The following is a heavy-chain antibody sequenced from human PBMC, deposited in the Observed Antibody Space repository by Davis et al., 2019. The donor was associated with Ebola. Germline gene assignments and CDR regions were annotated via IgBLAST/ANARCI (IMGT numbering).Heavy chain of an antibody. CDR3: TRNPPRERLQYFDLFDN. J-gene: IGHJ4*02. CDR1: GFTFSSYV. Sequence: GGSLRLSCAASGFTFSSYVMSWVRQAPGKGLEWVSTISGSDGSTYSADSVKGRFTISRDNSKNTLYLQMNSLKTEDTAVYYCTRNPPRERLQYFDLFDNWGQGTLVTVSS. V-gene: IGHV3-23*01. D-gene: IGHD3-9*01. CDR2: ISGSDGST.